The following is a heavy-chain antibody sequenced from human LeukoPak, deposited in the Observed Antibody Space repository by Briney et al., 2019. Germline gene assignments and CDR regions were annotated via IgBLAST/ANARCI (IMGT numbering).Heavy chain of an antibody. CDR1: GFTFSDYA. CDR2: ISSNGGSI. J-gene: IGHJ4*02. CDR3: AKFPPVSITLSTTDY. V-gene: IGHV3-64*01. D-gene: IGHD5/OR15-5a*01. Sequence: GGSLRLSCAASGFTFSDYAMHWVRQAPGKELEYVSAISSNGGSIHYANSVKGRFTISRDNSKNTLYLQMNSLRTEDTAVYYCAKFPPVSITLSTTDYWGQGTLVTVSS.